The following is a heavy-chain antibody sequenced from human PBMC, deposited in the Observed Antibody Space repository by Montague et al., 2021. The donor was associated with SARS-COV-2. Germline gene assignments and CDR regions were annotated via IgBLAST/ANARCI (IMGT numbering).Heavy chain of an antibody. CDR3: VRAPAARGSGTWYDP. Sequence: SETLSLTCTASGDSISNHFWSFIRQPPGKGLEWIGYINYSRSSSYNPSLRGRVSIAVDTSKNQFSLRLSTMTPADTAVYFCVRAPAARGSGTWYDPWGQGTLVTVSS. CDR2: INYSRSS. V-gene: IGHV4-59*11. D-gene: IGHD1-26*01. J-gene: IGHJ5*02. CDR1: GDSISNHF.